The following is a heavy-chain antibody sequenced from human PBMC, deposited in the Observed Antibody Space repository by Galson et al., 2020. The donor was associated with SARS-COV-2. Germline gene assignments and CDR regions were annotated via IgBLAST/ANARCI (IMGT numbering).Heavy chain of an antibody. Sequence: PGGSLRLSCAASGFTFSDYYMSWIRQAPGKGLEWVSYISSSGSTIYYADSVKGRFTISRDNAKNSLYLQMNSLRAEDTAVYYCARDSGPEMASRVGWLPVWGQGTLVTVSS. CDR3: ARDSGPEMASRVGWLPV. D-gene: IGHD3-10*01. J-gene: IGHJ4*02. CDR1: GFTFSDYY. V-gene: IGHV3-11*01. CDR2: ISSSGSTI.